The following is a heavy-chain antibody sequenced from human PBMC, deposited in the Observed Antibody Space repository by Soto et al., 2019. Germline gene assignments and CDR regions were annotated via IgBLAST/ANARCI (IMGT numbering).Heavy chain of an antibody. CDR2: INPNSGGT. J-gene: IGHJ4*02. Sequence: ASVKVSCKASGYTFTGYYMHWVRQAPGQGLEWMGWINPNSGGTNYAQKFQGWVTMTRDTSISTAYMELSRLRSDDTAVYYCARGYCSSTSCPAFDYWGQENLVTVSS. CDR3: ARGYCSSTSCPAFDY. CDR1: GYTFTGYY. D-gene: IGHD2-2*01. V-gene: IGHV1-2*04.